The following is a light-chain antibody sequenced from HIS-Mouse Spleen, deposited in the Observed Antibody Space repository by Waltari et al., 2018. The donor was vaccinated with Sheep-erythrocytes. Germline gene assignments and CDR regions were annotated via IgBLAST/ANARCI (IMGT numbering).Light chain of an antibody. V-gene: IGLV2-11*01. Sequence: QSALTQPRSVSGSPGQSVTISCTGTSSDVCGYNYVSWYQQHPGQAPKLMIYDVSKRPSGIPDLLSGSKSGHTASLTISGLQAEDEADYYCCSYAGSYTYVFGTGTKVTVL. CDR2: DVS. CDR3: CSYAGSYTYV. CDR1: SSDVCGYNY. J-gene: IGLJ1*01.